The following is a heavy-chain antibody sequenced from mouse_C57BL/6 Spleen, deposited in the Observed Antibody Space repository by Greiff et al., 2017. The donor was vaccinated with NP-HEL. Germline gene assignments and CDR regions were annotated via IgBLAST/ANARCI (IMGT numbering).Heavy chain of an antibody. D-gene: IGHD1-1*01. CDR1: GFTFSDYG. J-gene: IGHJ4*01. V-gene: IGHV5-17*01. Sequence: DVKLVESGGGLVKPGGSLKLSCAASGFTFSDYGMHWVRQAPEKGLEWVAYISSGSSTIYYADTVKGRFTISRDNAKNTLFLQMTSLRSEDTAMYYCARDYYGRGYAMDYWGQGTSVTVSS. CDR3: ARDYYGRGYAMDY. CDR2: ISSGSSTI.